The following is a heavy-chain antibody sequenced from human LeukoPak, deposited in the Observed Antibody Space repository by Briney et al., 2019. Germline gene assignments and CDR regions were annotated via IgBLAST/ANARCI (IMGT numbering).Heavy chain of an antibody. CDR2: INSDGSST. D-gene: IGHD3-22*01. Sequence: GGSLGLSCAASGFTFSSYWMHWVRQAPGKGLVWVSRINSDGSSTRYADSVKGRFTISRDNAKNTLYLQMNSLRAEDTAVYYCARAPYYDSSGPLVWGQGTLVTVSS. J-gene: IGHJ1*01. CDR1: GFTFSSYW. CDR3: ARAPYYDSSGPLV. V-gene: IGHV3-74*01.